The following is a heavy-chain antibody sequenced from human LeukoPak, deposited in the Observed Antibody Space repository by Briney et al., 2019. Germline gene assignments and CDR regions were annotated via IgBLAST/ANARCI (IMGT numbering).Heavy chain of an antibody. CDR3: ARDKDAYGDYSAAFDI. CDR2: IKEDGSET. Sequence: GESLRLSCAASGFIFKKYWMNWVRQVPGKGLECLANIKEDGSETYYADSVKGRFSISRDNSKNTLYLQMSSLRGEDTAVYYCARDKDAYGDYSAAFDIWGQGTMVTVSS. D-gene: IGHD4-17*01. J-gene: IGHJ3*02. CDR1: GFIFKKYW. V-gene: IGHV3-7*01.